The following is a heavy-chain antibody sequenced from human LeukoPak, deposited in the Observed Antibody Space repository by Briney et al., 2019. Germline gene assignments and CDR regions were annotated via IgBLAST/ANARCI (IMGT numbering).Heavy chain of an antibody. CDR2: INHSGST. J-gene: IGHJ4*02. Sequence: SETLSLTCAVYGGSFSGYYWSWIRQPPGKGLEWIGEINHSGSTNYNPSLNGRVTISVDTSDSQFSLKLNSVTAADTAVYYCARGDISWALGYWGQGTLVTVSS. CDR3: ARGDISWALGY. V-gene: IGHV4-34*01. D-gene: IGHD1-26*01. CDR1: GGSFSGYY.